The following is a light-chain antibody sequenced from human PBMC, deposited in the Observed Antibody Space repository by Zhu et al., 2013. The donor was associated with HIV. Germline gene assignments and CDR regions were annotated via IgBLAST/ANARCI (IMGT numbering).Light chain of an antibody. CDR1: QSVSGNY. J-gene: IGKJ2*04. CDR3: QQCSNWPMCS. V-gene: IGKV3-11*01. Sequence: EVLLTQSPGTLSLSPGERATLSCRASQSVSGNYLAWYQQRPGQAPRLLVYGASNRATGIPARFSGSGSGTDFTLTISSLEPEDFAVYYCQQCSNWPMCSFGQGTKLEIK. CDR2: GAS.